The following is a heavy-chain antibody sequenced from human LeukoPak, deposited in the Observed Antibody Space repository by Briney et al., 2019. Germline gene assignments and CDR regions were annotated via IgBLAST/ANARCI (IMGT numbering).Heavy chain of an antibody. CDR2: NNPNSGGT. CDR1: GYTFTGYY. V-gene: IGHV1-2*02. J-gene: IGHJ5*02. D-gene: IGHD3-22*01. Sequence: ASVKVSCKASGYTFTGYYMHWVRQAPGQGLEWMGWNNPNSGGTNYAQKFQGRVTMTRDTSISTAYMELSRLRSDDTAVYYCARGDSDLGWFDPWGQGTLVTVSS. CDR3: ARGDSDLGWFDP.